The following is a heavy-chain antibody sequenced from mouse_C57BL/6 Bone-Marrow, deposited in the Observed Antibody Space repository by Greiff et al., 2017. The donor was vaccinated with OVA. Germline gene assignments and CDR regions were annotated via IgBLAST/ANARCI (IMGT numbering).Heavy chain of an antibody. Sequence: EVHLVESGPGLVKPSQSLSLTCSVTGYSITSGYYWNWIRQFPGNKLEWMGYISYDGSNNYNPSLKNRISITRDTSKNQFFLKLNSVTTEDTATYYCAREDYGSSYGGFDYWGQGTTLTVSS. J-gene: IGHJ2*01. V-gene: IGHV3-6*01. CDR2: ISYDGSN. D-gene: IGHD1-1*01. CDR3: AREDYGSSYGGFDY. CDR1: GYSITSGYY.